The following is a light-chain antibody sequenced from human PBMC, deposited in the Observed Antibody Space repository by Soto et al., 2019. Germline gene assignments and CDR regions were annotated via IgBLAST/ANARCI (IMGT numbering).Light chain of an antibody. J-gene: IGKJ2*01. CDR1: QSVRSSY. CDR2: GAS. V-gene: IGKV3-20*01. CDR3: QQYGSFHMDT. Sequence: EIVLTQSPGTLSLSPGERATLSCRASQSVRSSYLAWYQQKPGQAPRLLIYGASSRATGIPDRFSGSGSGTDFTHTISRLEPEDFAVYYCQQYGSFHMDTVCQGPKLEIK.